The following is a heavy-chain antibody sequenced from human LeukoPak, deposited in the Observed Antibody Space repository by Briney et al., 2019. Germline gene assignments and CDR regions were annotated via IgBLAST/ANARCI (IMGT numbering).Heavy chain of an antibody. Sequence: PGGSLRLSCAASGFTVSSNYMRWVRPAPGKRLEWVSVIYSGGSTYYADSVKCRFTISRDNSKNTLYLQMSSLRAEDTAMYYCAREARYCSGGFDYWGQGTLVTVSS. D-gene: IGHD2-15*01. CDR3: AREARYCSGGFDY. J-gene: IGHJ4*02. CDR2: IYSGGST. V-gene: IGHV3-53*01. CDR1: GFTVSSNY.